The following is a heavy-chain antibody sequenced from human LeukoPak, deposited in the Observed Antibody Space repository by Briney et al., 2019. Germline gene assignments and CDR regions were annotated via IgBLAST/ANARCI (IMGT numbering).Heavy chain of an antibody. CDR3: ARQMSSGWYMGGNWFDP. CDR2: IYYSGST. D-gene: IGHD6-19*01. CDR1: GGSISSYY. Sequence: SETLSLTCTVSGGSISSYYWSWIRQPPGKGLEWIGYIYYSGSTNYIPSLKSRVTISVDTSKNQFSLKLSSVTAADTAVYYCARQMSSGWYMGGNWFDPWGQGTLVTVSS. V-gene: IGHV4-59*08. J-gene: IGHJ5*02.